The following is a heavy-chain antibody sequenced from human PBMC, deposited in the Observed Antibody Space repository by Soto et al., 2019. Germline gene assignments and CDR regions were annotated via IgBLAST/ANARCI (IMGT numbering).Heavy chain of an antibody. J-gene: IGHJ6*02. V-gene: IGHV5-51*01. Sequence: GESLKISCKGSGYSFTSYWIGWVRQMPGKGLEWMGIIYPGDSDTRYSPSFQGQVTISADKSISTVFLQWSSLKALDTAMYYFARLLSQNYYYDSSGYYYVPYYYGMDVWGQGT. CDR2: IYPGDSDT. CDR1: GYSFTSYW. CDR3: ARLLSQNYYYDSSGYYYVPYYYGMDV. D-gene: IGHD3-22*01.